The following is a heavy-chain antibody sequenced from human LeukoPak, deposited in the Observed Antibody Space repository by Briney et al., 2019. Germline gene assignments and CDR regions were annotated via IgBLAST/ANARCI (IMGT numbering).Heavy chain of an antibody. J-gene: IGHJ6*02. V-gene: IGHV3-74*01. CDR3: AREGDGYWFYYYGMDV. D-gene: IGHD5-24*01. CDR2: INSGGSST. CDR1: GFTFSSYW. Sequence: GGSLRLSCAASGFTFSSYWMHWVRQAPGKGLVWVSRINSGGSSTSYADSVKGRFTISRDNAKNTLYLQMNSLRAEDTAVYYCAREGDGYWFYYYGMDVWGQGTTVTVSS.